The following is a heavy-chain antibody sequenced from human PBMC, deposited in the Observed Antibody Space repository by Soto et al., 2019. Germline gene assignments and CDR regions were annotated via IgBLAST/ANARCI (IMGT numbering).Heavy chain of an antibody. CDR2: ISGSGGST. Sequence: GGSLRLSCAASGFTFSSYAMSWVRQAPGKGLEWVSAISGSGGSTYYADSVKGRFTISRDNSKNTLYLQMNSPRAEDTAVYYCAKASWGIAVAVMSFDIWGQGTMVTVSS. J-gene: IGHJ3*02. CDR3: AKASWGIAVAVMSFDI. V-gene: IGHV3-23*01. D-gene: IGHD6-19*01. CDR1: GFTFSSYA.